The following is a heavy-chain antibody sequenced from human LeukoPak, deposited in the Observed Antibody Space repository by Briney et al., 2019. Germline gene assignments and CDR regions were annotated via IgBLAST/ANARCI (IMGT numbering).Heavy chain of an antibody. Sequence: GASVKVSCKASGYTFTNYYMHWVRQAPGQGLEWMGIINPSGGSTSYAQKFQGRVTMTRDTSISTAYMELSRLRSDDTAVYYCAREDVYYDSSGYFPLWGQGTLVTVSS. CDR2: INPSGGST. D-gene: IGHD3-22*01. V-gene: IGHV1-46*01. CDR1: GYTFTNYY. CDR3: AREDVYYDSSGYFPL. J-gene: IGHJ4*02.